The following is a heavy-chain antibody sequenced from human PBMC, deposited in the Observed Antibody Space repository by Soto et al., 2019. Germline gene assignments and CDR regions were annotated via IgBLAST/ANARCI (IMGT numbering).Heavy chain of an antibody. J-gene: IGHJ4*02. Sequence: QVHLEESGGGLVKPGGSLRLSCTASGFIFSDYYMSWISQAPGKGLERVSDISNSGRITHHADSVEGRFTISRDNAKYSLYLQMNSLRPEDSAIYYCARDHGGGCLTLEYWCQGTLVTVSS. CDR3: ARDHGGGCLTLEY. CDR1: GFIFSDYY. D-gene: IGHD3-16*01. V-gene: IGHV3-11*01. CDR2: ISNSGRIT.